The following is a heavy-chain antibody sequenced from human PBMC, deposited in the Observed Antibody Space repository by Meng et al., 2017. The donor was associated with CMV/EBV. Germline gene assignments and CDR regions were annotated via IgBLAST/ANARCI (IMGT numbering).Heavy chain of an antibody. CDR3: ARDATGITGTRSYYYYYGMDV. CDR1: GGTFSSYA. CDR2: IIPIFGTA. V-gene: IGHV1-69*05. D-gene: IGHD1-20*01. J-gene: IGHJ6*02. Sequence: SVKVSCKASGGTFSSYAISWGRQAPGQGLEGRGGIIPIFGTANYAQKFQGRVTITTDESTSTAYMELSSLRSEDTAVYYCARDATGITGTRSYYYYYGMDVWAQGTTVTVSS.